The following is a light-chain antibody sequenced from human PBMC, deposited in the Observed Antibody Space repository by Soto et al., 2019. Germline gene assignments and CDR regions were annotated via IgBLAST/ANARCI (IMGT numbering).Light chain of an antibody. CDR3: QKLHNSPLT. Sequence: DIQLTQSPSFLSASVGDRVTITCRASQGISSSLAWYQQKPGEAPKLLIYAASTLQSGAPSRFSGSGYGTEFTLTISSLQPDDFASYYCQKLHNSPLTFGQGTRLEIK. CDR2: AAS. J-gene: IGKJ5*01. V-gene: IGKV1-9*01. CDR1: QGISSS.